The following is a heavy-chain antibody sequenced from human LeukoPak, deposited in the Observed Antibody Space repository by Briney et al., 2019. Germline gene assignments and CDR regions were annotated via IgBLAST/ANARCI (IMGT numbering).Heavy chain of an antibody. CDR2: INPNSGGT. D-gene: IGHD6-13*01. CDR1: GYTFTGYY. V-gene: IGHV1-2*02. CDR3: ARAGVAAAGTTWFDP. J-gene: IGHJ5*02. Sequence: ASVTVSCKASGYTFTGYYMHWVRQAPGQGLEWMGWINPNSGGTNYAQKFQGRVTMTRDTSISTAYMELSRLRSDDTAVYYCARAGVAAAGTTWFDPWGQGTLVTVSS.